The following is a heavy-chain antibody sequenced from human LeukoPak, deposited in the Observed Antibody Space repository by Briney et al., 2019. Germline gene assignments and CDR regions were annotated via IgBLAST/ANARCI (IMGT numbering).Heavy chain of an antibody. D-gene: IGHD3-10*01. CDR1: GYTFTSYG. Sequence: ASVKVSCKASGYTFTSYGISWVRQAPGQGLEWMGGIAPISGTPMYAQRFQGRVTITADKSTNTAYMEMSSLTSEDTAVYYCAREGEYYSESGNLVDASDVWGQGTMVTVSA. CDR3: AREGEYYSESGNLVDASDV. CDR2: IAPISGTP. J-gene: IGHJ3*01. V-gene: IGHV1-69*06.